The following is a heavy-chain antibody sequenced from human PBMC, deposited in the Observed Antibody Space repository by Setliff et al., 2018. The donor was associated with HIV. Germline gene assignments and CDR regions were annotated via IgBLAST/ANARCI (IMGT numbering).Heavy chain of an antibody. CDR1: GGSISSYY. CDR3: SRGSRGYSYAYYYYYMDV. CDR2: IYYSGST. Sequence: SETLSLTCTVSGGSISSYYWSWIRQPPGKGLEWIGYIYYSGSTNYNPSLKSRVTISVDTSKNQFSLKLSSVTAADTAVYYCSRGSRGYSYAYYYYYMDVWGKGTTVTVSS. D-gene: IGHD5-18*01. J-gene: IGHJ6*03. V-gene: IGHV4-59*01.